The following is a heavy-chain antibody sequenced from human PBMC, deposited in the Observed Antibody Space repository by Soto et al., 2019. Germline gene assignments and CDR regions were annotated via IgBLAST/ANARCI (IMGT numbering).Heavy chain of an antibody. Sequence: SETLSLTCAVSGGSISSSNWWSWVRQPPGKGLEWIGEIYHSGSTNYNPSLKSRVTVSVDKSKNQFSLKLSSVTAADTAVYYCARDGGYSSNYGMDVWGQGTTVTVSS. CDR2: IYHSGST. CDR3: ARDGGYSSNYGMDV. D-gene: IGHD6-19*01. V-gene: IGHV4-4*02. CDR1: GGSISSSNW. J-gene: IGHJ6*02.